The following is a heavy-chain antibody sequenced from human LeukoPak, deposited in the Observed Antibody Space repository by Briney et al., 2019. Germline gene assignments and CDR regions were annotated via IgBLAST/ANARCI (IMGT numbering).Heavy chain of an antibody. CDR2: IWSDGSNK. V-gene: IGHV3-33*01. CDR3: AREDLLYDVEDFDS. D-gene: IGHD2-2*02. CDR1: GFTFSTYG. Sequence: GRSLRLSCAASGFTFSTYGTHWVRQTPGKGLEWVAVIWSDGSNKYYADSVKGRFTISRDNSRNTLYLQMNNLRAEDTAVYYCAREDLLYDVEDFDSWGQGTLVTVSS. J-gene: IGHJ4*02.